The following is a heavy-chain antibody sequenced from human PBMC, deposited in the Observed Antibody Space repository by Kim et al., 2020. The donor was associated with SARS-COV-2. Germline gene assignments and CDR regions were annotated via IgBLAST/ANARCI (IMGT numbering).Heavy chain of an antibody. CDR2: IKSKTDGGTT. CDR1: GFTFSNAW. J-gene: IGHJ6*02. CDR3: TVHSKFVVVEDYYYYGMDV. Sequence: GGSLRLSCAASGFTFSNAWMSWVRQAPGKGLEWVGRIKSKTDGGTTDYAAPVKGRFTISRDDSKNTLYLQMNSLKTEDTAVYYCTVHSKFVVVEDYYYYGMDVWGQGTTVTVSS. V-gene: IGHV3-15*01. D-gene: IGHD2-15*01.